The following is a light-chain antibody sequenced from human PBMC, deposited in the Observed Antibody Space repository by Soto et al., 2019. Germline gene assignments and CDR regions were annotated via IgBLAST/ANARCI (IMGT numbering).Light chain of an antibody. CDR3: QQFDSYPWT. CDR2: DAS. CDR1: QSISSW. V-gene: IGKV1-5*01. J-gene: IGKJ1*01. Sequence: IQMTQSPSTLSASVGDRVTISCRASQSISSWLAWYQEKPGKAPHLLIFDASVLGRGVPSRFSGRGSGTEFSLTISSLQPDDSATYYCQQFDSYPWTFGQGTKVDIK.